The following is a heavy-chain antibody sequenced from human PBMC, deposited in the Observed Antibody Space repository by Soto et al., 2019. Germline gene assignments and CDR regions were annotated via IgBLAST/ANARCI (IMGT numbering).Heavy chain of an antibody. CDR1: GDSINSDKYY. D-gene: IGHD3-9*01. J-gene: IGHJ4*02. CDR2: IYFRGNT. V-gene: IGHV4-39*01. Sequence: SETLSLTCSVSGDSINSDKYYWGWIRQPPGKGLEWIGSIYFRGNTYYNPSLQTRVTISLDKSKSQFSLKLNSVTAADSAVYFCARLEGLATISYYFDFWGQGSLVTVSS. CDR3: ARLEGLATISYYFDF.